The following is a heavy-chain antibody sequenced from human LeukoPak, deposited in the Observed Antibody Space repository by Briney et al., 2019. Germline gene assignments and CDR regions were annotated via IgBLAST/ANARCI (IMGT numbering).Heavy chain of an antibody. CDR1: GFTFSSYA. Sequence: MTGGSLRLSCAASGFTFSSYAMSWVRQAPGKGLEWVSSISSSAYYTYYADSVKGRFTISRDNTKNSLYLLMNSLRAEDTAVYYCAKSTGGYCSGVSCSPSPYWGQGTLVTVSS. D-gene: IGHD2-15*01. CDR3: AKSTGGYCSGVSCSPSPY. J-gene: IGHJ4*02. CDR2: ISSSAYYT. V-gene: IGHV3-21*01.